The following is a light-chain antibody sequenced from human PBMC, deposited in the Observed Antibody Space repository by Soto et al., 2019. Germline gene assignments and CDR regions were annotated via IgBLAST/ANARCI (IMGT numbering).Light chain of an antibody. CDR3: SSKTSSRTPFV. J-gene: IGLJ1*01. CDR1: ISDIAAYNY. CDR2: EVN. Sequence: QSVLTQPASVSGSPGQSITISCTGTISDIAAYNYVSWYQQHPGNAPRLMIYEVNNRPSGVPNRFSGSKSGNTASLTISGLQAEDEADYYCSSKTSSRTPFVFGTGTKVTVL. V-gene: IGLV2-14*01.